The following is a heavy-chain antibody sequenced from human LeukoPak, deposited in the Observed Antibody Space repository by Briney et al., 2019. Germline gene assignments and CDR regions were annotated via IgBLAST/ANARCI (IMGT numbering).Heavy chain of an antibody. Sequence: SETLSLTCTVSGGSLSNYYWSWIRQPPGKALEWIGYMYYTGDTNYNPSLKSRVTISVDTSKNQFSLKLSSVTAADTAVYYCAREGQGAAGGTNWFDPWGQGTLVIVSS. V-gene: IGHV4-59*01. CDR1: GGSLSNYY. D-gene: IGHD6-13*01. CDR3: AREGQGAAGGTNWFDP. J-gene: IGHJ5*02. CDR2: MYYTGDT.